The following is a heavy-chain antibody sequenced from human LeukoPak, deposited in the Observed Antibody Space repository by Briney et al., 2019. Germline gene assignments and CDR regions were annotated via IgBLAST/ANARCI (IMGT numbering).Heavy chain of an antibody. D-gene: IGHD6-6*01. J-gene: IGHJ5*02. CDR1: GFTFSNYA. CDR2: ISGSGGST. CDR3: ARGSVAGRQRAPPKEWFDP. V-gene: IGHV3-23*01. Sequence: GGSLRLSCAASGFTFSNYAMSWVRQAPGKGLEWVSAISGSGGSTYYADSVKGRFTISRDNSKNTLYLQMNSLRAEDTAVYYCARGSVAGRQRAPPKEWFDPWGQGTLVTVSS.